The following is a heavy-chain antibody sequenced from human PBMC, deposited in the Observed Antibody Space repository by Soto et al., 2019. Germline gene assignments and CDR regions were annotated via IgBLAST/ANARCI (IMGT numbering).Heavy chain of an antibody. CDR1: GFTFSSYG. D-gene: IGHD2-2*01. CDR3: AKSVPPEYFQH. Sequence: GGSLRLSCAASGFTFSSYGMHWVRQAPGKGLEWVAVISYDGSNKYYADSVKGRFTISRDNSKNTLYLQMNSLRAEDTAVYYCAKSVPPEYFQHWGQGTLVTVSS. CDR2: ISYDGSNK. V-gene: IGHV3-30*18. J-gene: IGHJ1*01.